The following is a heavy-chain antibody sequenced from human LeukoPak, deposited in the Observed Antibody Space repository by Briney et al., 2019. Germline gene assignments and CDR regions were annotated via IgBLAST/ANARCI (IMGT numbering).Heavy chain of an antibody. CDR2: INSDGSTT. J-gene: IGHJ4*02. V-gene: IGHV3-74*01. Sequence: GGSPRLSCAASGFTFSSYWMHWVRQAPGKGLVWVSRINSDGSTTTYADSVKGRFTISRDNAKNTLYLQMNSLRAEDTAVYYCARENSGYLYYFDYWGQGTLVTVSS. CDR3: ARENSGYLYYFDY. CDR1: GFTFSSYW. D-gene: IGHD3-22*01.